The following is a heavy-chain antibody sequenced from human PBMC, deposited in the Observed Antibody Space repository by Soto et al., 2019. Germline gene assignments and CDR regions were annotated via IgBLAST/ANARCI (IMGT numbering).Heavy chain of an antibody. J-gene: IGHJ5*02. CDR1: GLTFSSYS. CDR2: ISSSSSTI. D-gene: IGHD6-19*01. Sequence: GGSLRLSCAASGLTFSSYSMNWVRQAPGKGLEWVSYISSSSSTIYYADSVKGRFTISRDNAKNTLYLQMNSLRAEDTAVYYCAKEGYSSGWYPWFDPWGQGTLVTVSS. V-gene: IGHV3-48*01. CDR3: AKEGYSSGWYPWFDP.